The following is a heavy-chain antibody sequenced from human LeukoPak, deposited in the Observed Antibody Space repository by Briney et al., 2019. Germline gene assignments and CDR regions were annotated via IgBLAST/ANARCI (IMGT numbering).Heavy chain of an antibody. CDR2: INHSGST. CDR3: ARGVQLWLRPIDY. D-gene: IGHD5-18*01. V-gene: IGHV4-34*01. Sequence: SETLSLTCAVYGGSFSGYYWSWIRQPPGKGLEWIGEINHSGSTNYNPSLESRVTISVDTSKNQFSLKLSSVTAADTAVYYCARGVQLWLRPIDYWGQGTLVTVSS. J-gene: IGHJ4*02. CDR1: GGSFSGYY.